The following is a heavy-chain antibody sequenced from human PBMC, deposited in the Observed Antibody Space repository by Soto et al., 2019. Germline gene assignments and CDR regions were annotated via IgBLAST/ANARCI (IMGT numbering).Heavy chain of an antibody. V-gene: IGHV4-61*01. CDR3: AREASTDQRPYYYGMDV. CDR1: GGSGSSGNDY. CDR2: IYYSGST. Sequence: SETLSLTCTVSGGSGSSGNDYWTWIRQPPGKGLEWIGYIYYSGSTNYNPSLKSRVTISVDTSKNQFSLKLSSVTAADTAVYYCAREASTDQRPYYYGMDVWGQGTTVTVSS. J-gene: IGHJ6*02.